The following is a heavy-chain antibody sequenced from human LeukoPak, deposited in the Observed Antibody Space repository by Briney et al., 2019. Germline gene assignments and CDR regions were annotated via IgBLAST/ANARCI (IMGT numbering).Heavy chain of an antibody. J-gene: IGHJ4*02. D-gene: IGHD2-2*01. CDR3: ARALVPSAFDY. Sequence: GGSLRLSCAASGFTFSSYSMNWVRQAPGKGLEWVSYISSSSSTIYYADSVKGRFTISRDNAKNSLYLQMNSLRAEDTAVYYCARALVPSAFDYWGQGTLVTVSS. CDR2: ISSSSSTI. CDR1: GFTFSSYS. V-gene: IGHV3-48*04.